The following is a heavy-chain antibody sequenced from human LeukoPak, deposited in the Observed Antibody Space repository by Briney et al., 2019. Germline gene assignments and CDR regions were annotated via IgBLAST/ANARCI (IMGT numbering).Heavy chain of an antibody. V-gene: IGHV4-39*07. CDR3: ARGESNYYDSSAYLHFDY. J-gene: IGHJ4*02. CDR2: IYYSGST. D-gene: IGHD3-22*01. CDR1: GGSISSSSYY. Sequence: SETLSLTCTVSGGSISSSSYYWGWIRQPPGKGLEWIGSIYYSGSTYYNPSLKSRVTISVDTSKNQFSLKLSSVTAADTAVYYCARGESNYYDSSAYLHFDYWGQGTLVTVSS.